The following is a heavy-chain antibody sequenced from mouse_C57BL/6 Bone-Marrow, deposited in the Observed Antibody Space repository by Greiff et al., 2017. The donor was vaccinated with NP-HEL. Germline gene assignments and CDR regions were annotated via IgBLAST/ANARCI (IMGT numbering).Heavy chain of an antibody. CDR1: GYTFTSYW. Sequence: QVQLKQSGAELVKPGASVKLSCKASGYTFTSYWMQWVKQRPGQGLEWIGEIDPSDSYTNYNQKFKGKATLTVDTSSSTAYMQLSSLTSEDSAVYYCARDGYYPFAYWGQGTLVTVSA. V-gene: IGHV1-50*01. CDR2: IDPSDSYT. D-gene: IGHD2-3*01. J-gene: IGHJ3*01. CDR3: ARDGYYPFAY.